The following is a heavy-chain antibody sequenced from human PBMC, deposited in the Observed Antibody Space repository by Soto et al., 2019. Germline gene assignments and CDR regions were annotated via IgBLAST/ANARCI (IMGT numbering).Heavy chain of an antibody. V-gene: IGHV2-5*02. J-gene: IGHJ4*02. CDR1: GFSLSTSGVG. Sequence: QITLKESGPPLVKPTQPLTLTCTFSGFSLSTSGVGVGWIRQPPGKALEWLALIYWDDDKRYSPSLKSRLTITKXTSXNXVVLTMTNMDPVDTATYYCAHRPSYCSGGSCYSGFDYWGQGTLVTVSS. CDR2: IYWDDDK. CDR3: AHRPSYCSGGSCYSGFDY. D-gene: IGHD2-15*01.